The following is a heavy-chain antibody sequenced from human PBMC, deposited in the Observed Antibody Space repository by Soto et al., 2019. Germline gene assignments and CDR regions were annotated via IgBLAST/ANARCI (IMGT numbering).Heavy chain of an antibody. V-gene: IGHV1-3*01. Sequence: ASVKVSCKASGYTFTSYAMHWVRQAPGQRLEWMGRINAGNGNTKYSQKFQGRVTITRDTSASTAYMELSSLRSEDTAVYYCAREYYDSSGYYFAFDIWGQGTMVTVSS. CDR3: AREYYDSSGYYFAFDI. D-gene: IGHD3-22*01. CDR1: GYTFTSYA. J-gene: IGHJ3*02. CDR2: INAGNGNT.